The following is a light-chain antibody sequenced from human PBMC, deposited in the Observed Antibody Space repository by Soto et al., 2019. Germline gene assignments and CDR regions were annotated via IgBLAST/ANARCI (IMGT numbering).Light chain of an antibody. CDR1: SNDVGAYNY. J-gene: IGLJ1*01. CDR3: SSYTTSITYV. CDR2: EVS. V-gene: IGLV2-14*01. Sequence: QSALTQPASVSGSPGQSVTISCTGTSNDVGAYNYVSWYQQHLGKAPKLMIYEVSNRPSGISSRFSGSKSGNTASLTISGLQAEDEADYYCSSYTTSITYVFGTGTKGTVL.